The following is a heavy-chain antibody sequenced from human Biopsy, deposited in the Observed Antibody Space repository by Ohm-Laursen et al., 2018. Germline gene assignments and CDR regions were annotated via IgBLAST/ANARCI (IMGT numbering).Heavy chain of an antibody. Sequence: SLRLSCAASGFTFSRSVMHWVRQAPGKGLMWVSRIHGDERSATYAEPVKGRFTISRDNAKNTLHLQMNSLRAEDTAVYYCTGDSCCLGGYWGQGTLVTVSS. D-gene: IGHD3-16*01. CDR2: IHGDERSA. CDR1: GFTFSRSV. V-gene: IGHV3-74*03. J-gene: IGHJ4*02. CDR3: TGDSCCLGGY.